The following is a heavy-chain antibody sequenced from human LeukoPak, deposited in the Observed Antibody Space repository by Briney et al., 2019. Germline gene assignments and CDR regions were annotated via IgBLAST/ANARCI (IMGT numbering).Heavy chain of an antibody. J-gene: IGHJ4*02. CDR3: AIKPRGQSYYFDY. CDR2: INPSGGST. V-gene: IGHV1-46*01. CDR1: GYTFAGYY. Sequence: ASVKVSCKASGYTFAGYYMHWVRQAPGQGLEWMGIINPSGGSTSYAQKFQGRVTMTRDTSTSTVYMELSSLRSEDTAVYYCAIKPRGQSYYFDYWGQGTLVTVSS. D-gene: IGHD3-10*01.